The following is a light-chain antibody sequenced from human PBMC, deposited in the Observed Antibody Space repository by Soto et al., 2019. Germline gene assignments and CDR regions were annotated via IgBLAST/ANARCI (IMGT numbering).Light chain of an antibody. CDR1: KLGDKY. J-gene: IGLJ2*01. Sequence: SSELTQPPSVSVSPGQTASITCSGDKLGDKYVCWYQQKPGQSPVLVIYQDNKRPSGIPERFSGSNSGNTATLTISGTQAMDEADYYCQAWDSITVVFGGGTKLTVL. CDR3: QAWDSITVV. V-gene: IGLV3-1*01. CDR2: QDN.